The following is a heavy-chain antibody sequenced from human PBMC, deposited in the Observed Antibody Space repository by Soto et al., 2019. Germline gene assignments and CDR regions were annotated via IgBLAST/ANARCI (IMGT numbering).Heavy chain of an antibody. CDR1: GAALNSGNYY. D-gene: IGHD2-21*01. CDR2: IYVTGAV. J-gene: IGHJ5*02. Sequence: SETLALACSVSGAALNSGNYYWSWIRQVPGKVLEWIGHIYVTGAVDYNPSLRDRITISQDTSERQFSLNLRLVTAADTAVYYCARLRIATNSYRWFEPWGHGRLVTVSS. V-gene: IGHV4-31*03. CDR3: ARLRIATNSYRWFEP.